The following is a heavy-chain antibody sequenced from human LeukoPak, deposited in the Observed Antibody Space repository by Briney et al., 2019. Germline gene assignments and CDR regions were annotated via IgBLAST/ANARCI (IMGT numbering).Heavy chain of an antibody. J-gene: IGHJ4*02. CDR2: ITRGSNSI. CDR3: ARYSGTYRDY. CDR1: GFTFSASN. Sequence: GGSLRLSCAASGFTFSASNMNWVRQAPGKGLEWVSSITRGSNSIFYADSVKGRFTISRDNAKNSVYLQMNSPRVEDTAMYYCARYSGTYRDYWGQGTLVTVSS. D-gene: IGHD3-10*01. V-gene: IGHV3-21*06.